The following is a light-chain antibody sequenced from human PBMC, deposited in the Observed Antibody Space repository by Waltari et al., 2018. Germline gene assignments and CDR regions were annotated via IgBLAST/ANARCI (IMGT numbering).Light chain of an antibody. J-gene: IGKJ2*01. CDR1: QSVDSN. CDR2: GAS. CDR3: QQYNHWPPYT. V-gene: IGKV3-15*01. Sequence: EVVMTQFPATLSVSLGGRAALSCRASQSVDSNLAWYQQKPGQAPRLLIHGASTRATGIPDRFSGSGSGTDFTLTINSLQSEDFAIYYCQQYNHWPPYTFGQGTKLEI.